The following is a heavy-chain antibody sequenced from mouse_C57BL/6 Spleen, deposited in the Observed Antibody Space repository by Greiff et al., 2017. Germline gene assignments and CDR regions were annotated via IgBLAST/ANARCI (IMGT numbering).Heavy chain of an antibody. V-gene: IGHV1-82*01. Sequence: QVQLQQSGPELVKPGASVKISCKASGYAFSSSWMNWVKQRPGKGLEWIGRIYPGDGDNNYNGKFKGKATLTTDKTSSTAYMQLSSLTSEDSAVYCCERLDYSNYVNYAMDYWGQGTSVTVSS. CDR1: GYAFSSSW. D-gene: IGHD2-5*01. CDR3: ERLDYSNYVNYAMDY. CDR2: IYPGDGDN. J-gene: IGHJ4*01.